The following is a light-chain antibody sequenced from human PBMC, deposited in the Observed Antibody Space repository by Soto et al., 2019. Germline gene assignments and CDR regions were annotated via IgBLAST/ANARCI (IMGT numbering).Light chain of an antibody. CDR3: QQYGSPRP. Sequence: EIVLTQSPGTLSLSPGERATLSCRASQSVSSSYLAWYQQKPGQAPRLLIYGASSRATGIPDRFSGSGSGTDFTLTISRLEPDDFAVYYCQQYGSPRPFGQGTKVDIK. CDR1: QSVSSSY. V-gene: IGKV3-20*01. J-gene: IGKJ1*01. CDR2: GAS.